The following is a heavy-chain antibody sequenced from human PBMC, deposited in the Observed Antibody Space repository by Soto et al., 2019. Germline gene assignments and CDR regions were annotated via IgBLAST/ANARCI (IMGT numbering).Heavy chain of an antibody. Sequence: SETLSLTCAVSGGSISSGGYSWSWIRQPPGKGLEWIGEIYHSGSTNYNPSLKSRVTISVDKSKNQFSLKLSSVTAADTAVYYCARHNYGSGSTYFDYWGQGTLVTVSS. CDR1: GGSISSGGYS. CDR3: ARHNYGSGSTYFDY. CDR2: IYHSGST. V-gene: IGHV4-30-2*01. J-gene: IGHJ4*02. D-gene: IGHD3-10*01.